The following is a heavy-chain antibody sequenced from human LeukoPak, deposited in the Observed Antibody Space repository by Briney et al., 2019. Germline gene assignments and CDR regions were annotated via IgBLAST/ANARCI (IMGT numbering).Heavy chain of an antibody. D-gene: IGHD1-26*01. Sequence: SETLSLTCTVSGGPISSGSYYWSWIRQPAGKGLEWIGRMYTSGSTNYKPSLKGRVTISVDTSKNQFSLKLSSVIAADTAVYYCARGRSGSYGWFDPWGQGTLVTVSS. CDR1: GGPISSGSYY. CDR3: ARGRSGSYGWFDP. CDR2: MYTSGST. J-gene: IGHJ5*02. V-gene: IGHV4-61*02.